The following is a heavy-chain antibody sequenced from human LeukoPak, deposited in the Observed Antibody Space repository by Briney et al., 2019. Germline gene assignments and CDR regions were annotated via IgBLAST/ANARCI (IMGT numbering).Heavy chain of an antibody. V-gene: IGHV2-5*01. CDR2: IYWNDDK. D-gene: IGHD2-21*01. CDR1: GFSLSTSGMG. CDR3: AHSLRVHGGDPFDY. J-gene: IGHJ4*02. Sequence: SGPTLVKPTQTLTLTCTFSGFSLSTSGMGVGWIRQPPGKALEWLALIYWNDDKRYSPSLKSRLTITKDTSKNQVVLTMTNMDPVDTATYYCAHSLRVHGGDPFDYWGQGTLVTVSS.